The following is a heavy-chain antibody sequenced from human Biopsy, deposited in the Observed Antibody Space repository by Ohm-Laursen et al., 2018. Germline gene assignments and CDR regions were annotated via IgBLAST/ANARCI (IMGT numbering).Heavy chain of an antibody. CDR3: AKCMTGGSNYYFHH. CDR1: GFTFTSYA. CDR2: ISYDGSGE. D-gene: IGHD2-8*01. V-gene: IGHV3-30*18. Sequence: SLRLSCAASGFTFTSYAMHWVRQAPGKGLEWVAVISYDGSGEYYADSLQGRFIISRDNPKNTVDLQMNSLRGEDTAVYYCAKCMTGGSNYYFHHCGQGTLVTVSS. J-gene: IGHJ4*02.